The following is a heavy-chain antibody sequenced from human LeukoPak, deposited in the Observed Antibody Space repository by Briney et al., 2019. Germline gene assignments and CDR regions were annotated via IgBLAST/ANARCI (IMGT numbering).Heavy chain of an antibody. V-gene: IGHV1-8*03. CDR2: MNPNSGNT. J-gene: IGHJ6*03. CDR3: ARGRYSGYDWGSSGYYYMDV. CDR1: GGTFSSYT. D-gene: IGHD5-12*01. Sequence: SSVKVSCKASGGTFSSYTINWVRQATGQGLEWMGWMNPNSGNTGYAQKFQGRVTITRNTSISTAYMELSSLRSEDTAVYYCARGRYSGYDWGSSGYYYMDVWGKGTTVTVSS.